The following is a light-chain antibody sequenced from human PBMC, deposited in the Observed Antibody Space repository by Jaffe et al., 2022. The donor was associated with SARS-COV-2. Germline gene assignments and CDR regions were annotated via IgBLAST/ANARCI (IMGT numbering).Light chain of an antibody. CDR2: EVS. CDR1: SSDVGGYNY. CDR3: SSYAGNNKRV. Sequence: QSALTQPPSASGSPGQSVTISCTGTSSDVGGYNYVSWYQQHPDKAPKLMIYEVSKRPSGVPDRFSGSKSGNTASLTVSGLQAEDEADYYCSSYAGNNKRVFGTGTKVTVL. V-gene: IGLV2-8*01. J-gene: IGLJ1*01.